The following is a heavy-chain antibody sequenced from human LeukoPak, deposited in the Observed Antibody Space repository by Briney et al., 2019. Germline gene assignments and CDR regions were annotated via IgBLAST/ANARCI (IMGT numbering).Heavy chain of an antibody. V-gene: IGHV1-2*06. CDR2: INPNSGGT. J-gene: IGHJ5*02. Sequence: GASVKVSCKASGYTFTGYYTHWVRQAPGQGLEWMGRINPNSGGTNYAQKFQGRVTMTRDMSISTAYMELSRLRSDDTAVYYCARDVHGDYGSGWFDPWGQGTLVSVSS. D-gene: IGHD4-17*01. CDR1: GYTFTGYY. CDR3: ARDVHGDYGSGWFDP.